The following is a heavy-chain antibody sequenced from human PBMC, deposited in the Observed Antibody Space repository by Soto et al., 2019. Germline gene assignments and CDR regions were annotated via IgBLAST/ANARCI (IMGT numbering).Heavy chain of an antibody. V-gene: IGHV3-11*01. CDR2: ISSSGSTI. CDR1: GFTFSDYY. Sequence: QVQLVESGGGLVKPGGSLRLSCAASGFTFSDYYMSWIRQAPGKGLEWVSYISSSGSTIYYADSVKGRFTISRDNAMNSRYLQMNSLRAEDTAVYYCARQEAAAGNRYYYYGMDVWGQGTTVTVSS. D-gene: IGHD6-13*01. CDR3: ARQEAAAGNRYYYYGMDV. J-gene: IGHJ6*02.